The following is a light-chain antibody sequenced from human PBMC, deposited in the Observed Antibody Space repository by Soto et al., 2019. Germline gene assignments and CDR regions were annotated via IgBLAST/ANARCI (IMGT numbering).Light chain of an antibody. CDR1: QSVSSN. J-gene: IGKJ1*01. Sequence: EIVMTQSPATLSVSPGERATLSCRASQSVSSNLAWYQQKPGQAPRLLIYAASTRATSIPARFSGSGSGTEFTLTISSLQSEDFAVYYCQHYNNWPPWTFGQGTKVEIK. CDR2: AAS. V-gene: IGKV3-15*01. CDR3: QHYNNWPPWT.